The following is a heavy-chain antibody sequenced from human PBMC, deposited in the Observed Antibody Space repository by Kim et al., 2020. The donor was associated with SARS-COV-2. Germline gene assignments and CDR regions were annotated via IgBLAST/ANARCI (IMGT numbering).Heavy chain of an antibody. Sequence: GRFTISRDNANNTLYLRMISLRAEDTAVYYCATALIESGWLNQGNYYFDYWGQGTLVTVSS. D-gene: IGHD6-19*01. CDR3: ATALIESGWLNQGNYYFDY. J-gene: IGHJ4*02. V-gene: IGHV3-30*03.